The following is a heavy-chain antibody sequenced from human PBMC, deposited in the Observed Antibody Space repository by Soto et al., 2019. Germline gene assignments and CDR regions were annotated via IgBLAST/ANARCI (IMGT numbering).Heavy chain of an antibody. V-gene: IGHV3-7*01. CDR1: GFTFSSYW. CDR3: ARDLGIAARDAFDI. J-gene: IGHJ3*02. CDR2: IKQDGSEK. D-gene: IGHD6-6*01. Sequence: GGSLRLSCAASGFTFSSYWMSWVRQAPGKGLEWVANIKQDGSEKYYVDSVKGRFTISRDNAKNSLYLQMNSLRAEDTAVYYCARDLGIAARDAFDIWGQGTMVTVSS.